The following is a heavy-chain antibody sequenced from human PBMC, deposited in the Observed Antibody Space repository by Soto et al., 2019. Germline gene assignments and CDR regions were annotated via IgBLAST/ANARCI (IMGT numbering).Heavy chain of an antibody. D-gene: IGHD5-12*01. CDR3: ARGLVATFTHDVFDV. CDR2: TYHSGNT. Sequence: QVQLQESGPGLVEPSGTLSLTCAVSSGSITSSHWWSWVRQPPGKGLEWIGETYHSGNTNYNPSLNSRVTISVDKSKNQFSLKLSSMTAADTAVYYCARGLVATFTHDVFDVWGQGTMVTVSS. V-gene: IGHV4-4*02. J-gene: IGHJ3*01. CDR1: SGSITSSHW.